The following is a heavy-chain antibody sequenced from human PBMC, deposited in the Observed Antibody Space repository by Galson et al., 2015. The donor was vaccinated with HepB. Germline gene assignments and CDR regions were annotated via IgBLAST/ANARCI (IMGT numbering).Heavy chain of an antibody. CDR1: GFSLSSSGVG. J-gene: IGHJ4*02. D-gene: IGHD3-9*01. V-gene: IGHV2-5*01. CDR2: IYWNDDK. Sequence: PALVKPTQTLTLTCTFSGFSLSSSGVGVGWIRQPPGKALEWLALIYWNDDKRYSPSLKNRLTITKDTSKNQVVLTMTNMDPVDTATYYCARRPPVDWLFGSFDYWGQGTLVTVSS. CDR3: ARRPPVDWLFGSFDY.